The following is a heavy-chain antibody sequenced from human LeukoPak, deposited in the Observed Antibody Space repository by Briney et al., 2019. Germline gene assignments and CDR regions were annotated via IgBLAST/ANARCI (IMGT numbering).Heavy chain of an antibody. CDR3: ARHLRGYSTNYFDY. Sequence: PSETLSLTCAVYGGSFSGYYWSWIRQPPGKGLEWIGEINHSGSTNYNPSLKSRVTISVDTSKNQFSLKLSSVTAADTAVYYCARHLRGYSTNYFDYWGQGTLVTVSS. V-gene: IGHV4-34*01. CDR1: GGSFSGYY. D-gene: IGHD6-13*01. CDR2: INHSGST. J-gene: IGHJ4*02.